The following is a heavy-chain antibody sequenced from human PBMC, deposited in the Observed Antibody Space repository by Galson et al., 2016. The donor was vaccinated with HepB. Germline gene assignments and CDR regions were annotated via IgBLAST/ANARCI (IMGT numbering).Heavy chain of an antibody. J-gene: IGHJ6*02. Sequence: SVKVSCKASGGTISGNAISWVRQAPGQGLEWMGGIIPIFGTANYAQKFQGRVTITADESTSTAHMELSSLRSEDTAVYYCARDLYYSFAMDVWGQGTTVTVSS. CDR2: IIPIFGTA. CDR3: ARDLYYSFAMDV. V-gene: IGHV1-69*13. CDR1: GGTISGNA.